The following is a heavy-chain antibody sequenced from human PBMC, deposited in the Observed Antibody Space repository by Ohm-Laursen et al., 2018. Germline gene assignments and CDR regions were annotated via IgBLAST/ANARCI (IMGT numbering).Heavy chain of an antibody. CDR1: GGSISSYF. J-gene: IGHJ6*02. D-gene: IGHD3-22*01. CDR2: INHTGST. V-gene: IGHV4-34*01. Sequence: SETLSLTCSVSGGSISSYFWSWIRQPPGKGLEWIGEINHTGSTNYNPSLKSRVTISVDTSTNQFSLRLSSVTAADTAVYYCAINYYGDYSYYGMDVWGQGTTVTVSS. CDR3: AINYYGDYSYYGMDV.